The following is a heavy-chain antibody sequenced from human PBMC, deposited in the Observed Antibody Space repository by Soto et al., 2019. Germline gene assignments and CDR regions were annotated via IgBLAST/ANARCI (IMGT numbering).Heavy chain of an antibody. CDR1: GGSFSGYY. V-gene: IGHV4-34*01. CDR3: ARGRLRYYYYYMDV. CDR2: INHSGST. Sequence: PSETLSLTCAVYGGSFSGYYWSWIRQPPGKGLEWIGEINHSGSTNYNPSLKSRVTISVDTSKNQFSLKLSSVTAADTAVYYCARGRLRYYYYYMDVWGKGTTVTV. D-gene: IGHD4-17*01. J-gene: IGHJ6*03.